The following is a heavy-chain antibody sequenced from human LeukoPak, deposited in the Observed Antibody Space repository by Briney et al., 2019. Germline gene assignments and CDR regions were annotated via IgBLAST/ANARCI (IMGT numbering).Heavy chain of an antibody. CDR3: ARARDYYGSGSYRPLHYYYGMDV. Sequence: ASVKVSCKASGGTFSSYAISWVRQAPGQGLEWMGEIIPIFGTANYAQKFQGRVTITADESTSTAYMELSSLRSEDTAVYYCARARDYYGSGSYRPLHYYYGMDVWGKGTTVTVSS. D-gene: IGHD3-10*01. CDR2: IIPIFGTA. V-gene: IGHV1-69*13. J-gene: IGHJ6*04. CDR1: GGTFSSYA.